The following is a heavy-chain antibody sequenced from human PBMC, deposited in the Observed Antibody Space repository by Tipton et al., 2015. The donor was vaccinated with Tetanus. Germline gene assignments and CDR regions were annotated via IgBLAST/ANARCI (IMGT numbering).Heavy chain of an antibody. V-gene: IGHV4-34*01. D-gene: IGHD5-18*01. CDR2: INHSGST. CDR1: GGSFSAYY. CDR3: ARGGSYSYGPRGFDL. J-gene: IGHJ2*01. Sequence: TLSLTCAVYGGSFSAYYWSWIRQSPGKGLEWIGEINHSGSTTYSPSFKSRVTISVDTPKNQFSLKLTSLTVADTAVYYYARGGSYSYGPRGFDLWGRGTLVTVSS.